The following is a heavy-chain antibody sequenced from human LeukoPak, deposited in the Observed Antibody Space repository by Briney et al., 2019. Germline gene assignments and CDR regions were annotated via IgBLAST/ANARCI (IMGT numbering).Heavy chain of an antibody. CDR3: ARLSLLWELPDVDDAFDI. V-gene: IGHV1-3*01. CDR1: GYTFTSYA. CDR2: INAGNGNT. Sequence: ASVKVSCKASGYTFTSYAMHWVRQAPGQRLEWMGWINAGNGNTKYSQKFQGRVTITRDTSASTAYMELSSLRSEDTAVYYCARLSLLWELPDVDDAFDIWGQGTMVTVSS. J-gene: IGHJ3*02. D-gene: IGHD1-26*01.